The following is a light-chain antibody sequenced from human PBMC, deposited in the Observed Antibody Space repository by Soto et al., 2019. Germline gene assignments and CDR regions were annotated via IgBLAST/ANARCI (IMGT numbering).Light chain of an antibody. CDR2: EVS. CDR3: CSYAGSYILGV. J-gene: IGLJ2*01. CDR1: TSDVGSYNL. Sequence: QSALTQPASVSGSPGQSITISCTGTTSDVGSYNLVSWYQQHPGKAPKLIIYEVSERPSGVSTRFSGSKSGNMASLTISGLQAEDEAEYYCCSYAGSYILGVFGGGTKLTVL. V-gene: IGLV2-23*02.